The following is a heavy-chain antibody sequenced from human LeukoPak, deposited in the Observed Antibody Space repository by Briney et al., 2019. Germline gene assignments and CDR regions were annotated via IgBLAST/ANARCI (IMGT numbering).Heavy chain of an antibody. CDR1: GYTFTGYY. D-gene: IGHD2-2*02. CDR2: INPNSGGT. Sequence: ASVKVSCKASGYTFTGYYMHWVRQAPGQGLEWMGWINPNSGGTNYAQKFQGRVTMTRDTSISTAYMELSRLRSDDTAVYYCASYCSSTSCYTVQNGDDNWGQGTLVTVSS. V-gene: IGHV1-2*02. CDR3: ASYCSSTSCYTVQNGDDN. J-gene: IGHJ4*02.